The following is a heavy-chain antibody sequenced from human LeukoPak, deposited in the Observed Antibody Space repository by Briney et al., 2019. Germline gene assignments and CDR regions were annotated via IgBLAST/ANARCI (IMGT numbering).Heavy chain of an antibody. CDR1: GYTLTELS. Sequence: ASVKVSCKVSGYTLTELSMHWVRQAPGKGLEWMGGFDPEDGEIIYAQKFQGRVTMTEDTSTDTAYMELSSLRSEDTAVYYCATAGDSGYDPFDYWGQGTLVTVSS. D-gene: IGHD5-12*01. J-gene: IGHJ4*02. CDR2: FDPEDGEI. V-gene: IGHV1-24*01. CDR3: ATAGDSGYDPFDY.